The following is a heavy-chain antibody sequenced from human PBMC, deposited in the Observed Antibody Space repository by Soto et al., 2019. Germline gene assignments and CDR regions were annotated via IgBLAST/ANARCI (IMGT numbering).Heavy chain of an antibody. CDR3: ADLTWSGSYLP. Sequence: EVQLVESGRALVQPGGSLRLSWVASGFTLSNHYMDWVRQAPGKGLEWIGLIKNAARSYSTEHAASVKGRFTISRDDSQNTRYLQKNSLRTEDTAVYYCADLTWSGSYLPWGQGTLVTVSS. CDR1: GFTLSNHY. D-gene: IGHD3-3*01. V-gene: IGHV3-72*01. CDR2: IKNAARSYST. J-gene: IGHJ5*02.